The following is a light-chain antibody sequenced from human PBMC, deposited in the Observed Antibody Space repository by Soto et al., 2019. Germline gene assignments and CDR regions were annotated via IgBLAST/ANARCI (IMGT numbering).Light chain of an antibody. CDR3: APWDSSLSAVV. V-gene: IGLV1-51*01. Sequence: QSVLTQPPSVSAAPGQKVTVSCSGSTSNIGNNHASWYRKFPGTAPELLIYDNNRRPSGIPDLLSGSKSGTSATLGITGLQTGDEADYYCAPWDSSLSAVVFGGGTKLTVL. CDR1: TSNIGNNH. J-gene: IGLJ2*01. CDR2: DNN.